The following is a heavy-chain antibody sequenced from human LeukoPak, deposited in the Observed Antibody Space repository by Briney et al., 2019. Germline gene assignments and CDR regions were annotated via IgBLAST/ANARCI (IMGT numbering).Heavy chain of an antibody. D-gene: IGHD3-22*01. CDR3: AKGGKGVNYYDSSGYLDY. CDR1: GGSISSYY. CDR2: IYYSGST. Sequence: PSETLSLTCTVSGGSISSYYWSWIRQHPGKGLEWIGYIYYSGSTYYNPSLKSRVTISVDTSKNQFSLKLSSVTAADTAVYYCAKGGKGVNYYDSSGYLDYWGQGTLVTVSS. V-gene: IGHV4-59*06. J-gene: IGHJ4*02.